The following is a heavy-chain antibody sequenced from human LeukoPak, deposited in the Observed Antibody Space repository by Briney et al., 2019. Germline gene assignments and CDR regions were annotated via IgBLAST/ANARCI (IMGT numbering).Heavy chain of an antibody. J-gene: IGHJ4*02. D-gene: IGHD2-2*01. CDR1: GDRAFTTA. V-gene: IGHV6-1*01. CDR2: TYNRSKWYN. CDR3: ARGGRGYCTSSSCYFDY. Sequence: SRTLSLTSAISGDRAFTTAWNWIRQSPSSDLEWLGGTYNRSKWYNGCAISEKSRIPINPDTSNNQCSLQLNSVTPEDTAVYYCARGGRGYCTSSSCYFDYWGQGTLVTVS.